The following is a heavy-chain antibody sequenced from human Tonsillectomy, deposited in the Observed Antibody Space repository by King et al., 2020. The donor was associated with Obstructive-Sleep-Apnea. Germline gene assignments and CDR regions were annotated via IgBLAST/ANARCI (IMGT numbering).Heavy chain of an antibody. CDR3: ARGVVATIFDY. V-gene: IGHV4-59*01. J-gene: IGHJ4*02. D-gene: IGHD5-12*01. CDR2: IYFSGGT. Sequence: QLQESGPGLVKPSETLSLTCTVSGGSISSFYWNWIRQPPGKGLEWIGYIYFSGGTNYNPSLKSRVTISVETSKNQFSLKLSSATAADTAVYYCARGVVATIFDYWGQGTLVTVSS. CDR1: GGSISSFY.